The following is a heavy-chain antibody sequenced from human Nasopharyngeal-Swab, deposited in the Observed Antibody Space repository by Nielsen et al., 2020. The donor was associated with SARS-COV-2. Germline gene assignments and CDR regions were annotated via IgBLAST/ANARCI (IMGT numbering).Heavy chain of an antibody. CDR3: AKEGATGWFDP. J-gene: IGHJ5*02. V-gene: IGHV4-39*07. CDR1: GGSISSSLYY. Sequence: SETLSLTCTVSGGSISSSLYYWGWIRQPPGKGLEWIGDIYYSGNTNYNPSLESRLTISLDTSKNQFSLRLRSVTAADTAVYYCAKEGATGWFDPWGQGTLVTVSS. CDR2: IYYSGNT.